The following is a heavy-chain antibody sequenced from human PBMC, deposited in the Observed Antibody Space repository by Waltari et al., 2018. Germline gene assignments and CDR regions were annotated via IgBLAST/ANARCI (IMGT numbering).Heavy chain of an antibody. CDR1: GVSITSNRHY. V-gene: IGHV4-39*01. J-gene: IGHJ3*01. Sequence: QLQLQESGPRLVRPSETLSLICRVSGVSITSNRHYWAWIRQSPGPGLGWIGTVSYSGTTYISPSLKSRDSVSRDPSKIQVSLRLGSVTAADMAVYYCATYIGASVGTAAFDVWGQGTMVTVSS. CDR3: ATYIGASVGTAAFDV. CDR2: VSYSGTT. D-gene: IGHD5-12*01.